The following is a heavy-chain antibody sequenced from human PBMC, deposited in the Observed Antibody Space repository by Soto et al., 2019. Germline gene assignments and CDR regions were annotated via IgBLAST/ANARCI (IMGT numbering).Heavy chain of an antibody. J-gene: IGHJ4*02. CDR2: TYYRSKWYN. CDR1: GDSVSSNSAA. V-gene: IGHV6-1*01. Sequence: PSQTLSLTCAISGDSVSSNSAAWNWIRQSPSRGLEWLGRTYYRSKWYNDYAVSVKSRITINPDTSKNQFSLQLNSVTPEDTAVYYCARAYYYDSSGYYSRLPLFFDYWGQGTLVTVSS. D-gene: IGHD3-22*01. CDR3: ARAYYYDSSGYYSRLPLFFDY.